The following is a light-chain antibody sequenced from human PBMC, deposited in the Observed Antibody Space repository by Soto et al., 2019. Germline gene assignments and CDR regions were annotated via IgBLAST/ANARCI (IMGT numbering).Light chain of an antibody. CDR2: GAS. V-gene: IGKV3-15*01. CDR1: QAISSN. CDR3: QQYNNWPWT. J-gene: IGKJ1*01. Sequence: EIVMTQSPATLSVSRGERATLSCRANQAISSNLAWYQQKPGQAPRLLIYGASTRATSFPARFSGSGSGTDFTLTISSLQSEDFAVYYWQQYNNWPWTFGQGTKVDIK.